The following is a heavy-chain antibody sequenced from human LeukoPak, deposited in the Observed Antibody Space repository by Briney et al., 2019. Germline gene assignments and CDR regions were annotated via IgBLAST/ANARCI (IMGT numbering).Heavy chain of an antibody. CDR2: MIADGSST. D-gene: IGHD2-21*02. J-gene: IGHJ4*02. V-gene: IGHV3-48*03. CDR1: GFTFSDHD. CDR3: ARERANCSGACYDC. Sequence: GGSLRLSCAASGFTFSDHDRNWVRQAPGKGLQWVSYMIADGSSTYYADSVKGGFTISRDNHKRPLYLNQNSLRAEDTALYYCARERANCSGACYDCWGQGTLVTVSS.